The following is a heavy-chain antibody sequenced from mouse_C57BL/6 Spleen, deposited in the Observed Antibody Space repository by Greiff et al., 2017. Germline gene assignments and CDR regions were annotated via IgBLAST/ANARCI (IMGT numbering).Heavy chain of an antibody. Sequence: EVKLQESGPGLVKPSQSLSLTCSVTGYSITSGYYWNWIRQFPGNKLEWMGYISYDGSNNYNPSLKNRISITRDTSKNQFFLKLNSVTTEDTATYYCARGLITTVVAGDVWGTGTTVTVSS. J-gene: IGHJ1*03. CDR1: GYSITSGYY. D-gene: IGHD1-1*01. CDR2: ISYDGSN. V-gene: IGHV3-6*01. CDR3: ARGLITTVVAGDV.